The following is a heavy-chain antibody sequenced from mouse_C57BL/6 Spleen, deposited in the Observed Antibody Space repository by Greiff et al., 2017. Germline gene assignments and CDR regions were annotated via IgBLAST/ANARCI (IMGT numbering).Heavy chain of an antibody. V-gene: IGHV1-64*01. Sequence: QVQLKQPGAELVKPGASVKLSCKASGYTFTSYWMHWVTQRPGQGLEWIGMIHPNSGSTNYNEKFKSKATLTVDKSSSTAYMQLSSLTSEDSAVYYCARRDYTWFAYWGQGTLVTVSA. J-gene: IGHJ3*01. CDR1: GYTFTSYW. CDR2: IHPNSGST. CDR3: ARRDYTWFAY. D-gene: IGHD2-4*01.